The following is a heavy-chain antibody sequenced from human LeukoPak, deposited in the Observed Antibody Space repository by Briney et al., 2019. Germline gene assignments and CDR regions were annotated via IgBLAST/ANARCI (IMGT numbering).Heavy chain of an antibody. CDR3: AKDPTSNYGSGSYHVDY. CDR1: GFTFSSYS. V-gene: IGHV3-21*04. Sequence: PGGSLRLSCAASGFTFSSYSMNWVRQAPGKGLEWVSSISSSSSYIYYADSVKGRFTISRDNSKNTLYLQMNSLRAEDTAVYYCAKDPTSNYGSGSYHVDYWGQGTLVTVSS. CDR2: ISSSSSYI. D-gene: IGHD3-10*01. J-gene: IGHJ4*02.